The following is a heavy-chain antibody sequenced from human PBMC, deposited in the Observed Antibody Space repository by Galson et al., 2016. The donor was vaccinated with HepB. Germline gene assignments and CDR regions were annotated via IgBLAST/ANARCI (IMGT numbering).Heavy chain of an antibody. D-gene: IGHD6-19*01. V-gene: IGHV4-59*05. J-gene: IGHJ6*03. CDR2: IYSNEDT. CDR1: GVSISNYH. CDR3: ATGIVVAGKYYYHYMDV. Sequence: SETLSLTCSVSGVSISNYHWSWIRQPPGRGLEWIGSIYSNEDTFYNPSLKSRVTISVDTPKNQFSLRLDSVTAADTGLYYCATGIVVAGKYYYHYMDVWGKGTTVTVSS.